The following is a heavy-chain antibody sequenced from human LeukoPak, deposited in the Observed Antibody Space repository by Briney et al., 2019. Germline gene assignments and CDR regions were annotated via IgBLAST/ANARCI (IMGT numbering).Heavy chain of an antibody. CDR3: ARDCWDYGSGSYCGIDY. CDR2: ITSSSNYI. V-gene: IGHV3-21*03. CDR1: GFTFSSYE. D-gene: IGHD3-10*01. J-gene: IGHJ4*02. Sequence: GGSLRLSCAASGFTFSSYEMNWVRQAPGKGLEWVSSITSSSNYIYYADSVKGRFTISRDNAKNSLYLQMNSLRAEDTTVYYCARDCWDYGSGSYCGIDYWGQGTLVTVSS.